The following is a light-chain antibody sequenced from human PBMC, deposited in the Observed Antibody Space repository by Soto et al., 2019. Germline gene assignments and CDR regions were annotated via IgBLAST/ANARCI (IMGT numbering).Light chain of an antibody. J-gene: IGKJ3*01. CDR3: EQYGSF. CDR1: QSVSSSY. Sequence: EIVLTQSPGTLSLSPGERATLSRRASQSVSSSYLAWYQQKPGQAPRLLIYDASSRATGIPDRFSGSGSGTDFTLTISRLEPEDFAVYYCEQYGSFFGPGTKVDIK. CDR2: DAS. V-gene: IGKV3-20*01.